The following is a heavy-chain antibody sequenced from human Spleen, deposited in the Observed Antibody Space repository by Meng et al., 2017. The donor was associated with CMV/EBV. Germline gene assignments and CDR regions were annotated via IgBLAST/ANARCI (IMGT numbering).Heavy chain of an antibody. CDR2: IRYDGSNK. CDR1: GFAFGTYG. V-gene: IGHV3-30*02. J-gene: IGHJ6*02. D-gene: IGHD6-13*01. CDR3: AKDREIIAPYYGMDV. Sequence: GGSLRLSCATSGFAFGTYGMHWVRQAPGKGLEWVAFIRYDGSNKYYADSVKGRFTISRDNSKNTLYLQMNSLRAEDTAVYYCAKDREIIAPYYGMDVWGQGTTVTVSS.